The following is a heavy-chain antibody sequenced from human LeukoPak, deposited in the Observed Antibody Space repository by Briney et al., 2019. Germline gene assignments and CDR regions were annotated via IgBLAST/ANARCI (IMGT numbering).Heavy chain of an antibody. CDR2: INQDGGEK. CDR1: GFTFSIYA. J-gene: IGHJ4*02. CDR3: ARGDKFSGDY. Sequence: GGSLRLSCAASGFTFSIYAMSWVRQAPGKGLEWVANINQDGGEKYYVDSVKGRFTISRDNAKNSLYLQMNSLRAEDTAVYYCARGDKFSGDYWGQGTLVTVSS. D-gene: IGHD2-15*01. V-gene: IGHV3-7*04.